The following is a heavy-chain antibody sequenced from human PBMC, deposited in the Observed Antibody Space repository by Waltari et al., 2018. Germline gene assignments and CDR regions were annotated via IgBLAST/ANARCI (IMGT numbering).Heavy chain of an antibody. V-gene: IGHV5-51*01. D-gene: IGHD3-9*01. CDR2: IYPGDSDT. Sequence: CKGSGYSFTSYWIGWVRQMPGKGLEWMGIIYPGDSDTRYSPSFQGQVTISADKSISTAYLQWSSLKASDTAMYYCARHERFDWLSTYYFDYWGQGTLVTVSS. J-gene: IGHJ4*02. CDR3: ARHERFDWLSTYYFDY. CDR1: GYSFTSYW.